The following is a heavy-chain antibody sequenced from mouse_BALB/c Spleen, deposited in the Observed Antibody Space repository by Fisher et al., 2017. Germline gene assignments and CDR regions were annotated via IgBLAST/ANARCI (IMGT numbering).Heavy chain of an antibody. D-gene: IGHD2-1*01. V-gene: IGHV5-9*01. Sequence: RFTISRDNAKNTLYLQMSSLRSEDTALYYCARGYGNRYYYAMDYWGQGTSVTVSS. CDR3: ARGYGNRYYYAMDY. J-gene: IGHJ4*01.